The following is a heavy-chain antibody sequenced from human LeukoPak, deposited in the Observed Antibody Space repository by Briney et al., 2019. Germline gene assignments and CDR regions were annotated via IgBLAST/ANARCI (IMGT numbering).Heavy chain of an antibody. Sequence: GGSLRLSCAASGFTFSSYAMSWVRQAPGKGLEWVSAISGSGGSTYYADSVKGRFTISRDNSKNTLYLQMNSLRAEDTAVYYCARGDIYYYDSSGRNFQHWGQGTLVTVSS. D-gene: IGHD3-22*01. CDR3: ARGDIYYYDSSGRNFQH. CDR2: ISGSGGST. V-gene: IGHV3-23*01. CDR1: GFTFSSYA. J-gene: IGHJ1*01.